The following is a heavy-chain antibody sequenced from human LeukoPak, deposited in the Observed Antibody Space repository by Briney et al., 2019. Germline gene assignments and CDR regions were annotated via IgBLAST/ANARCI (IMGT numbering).Heavy chain of an antibody. D-gene: IGHD6-19*01. CDR3: ARGRVGGWYDY. Sequence: GGSLRLSRAASGFIFSGYWMHWVRQAPGKRLVWVSRINSDGSSKTYADSVKGRFTISRDNAKNTVYLEMNSLRADDTAVYYCARGRVGGWYDYWGQGTLSPSPQ. CDR2: INSDGSSK. V-gene: IGHV3-74*01. J-gene: IGHJ4*02. CDR1: GFIFSGYW.